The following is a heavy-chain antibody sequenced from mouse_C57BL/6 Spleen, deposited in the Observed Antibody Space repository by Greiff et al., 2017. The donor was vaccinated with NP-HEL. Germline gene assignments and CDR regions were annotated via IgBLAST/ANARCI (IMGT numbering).Heavy chain of an antibody. CDR1: GYTFTDYN. V-gene: IGHV1-18*01. J-gene: IGHJ1*03. D-gene: IGHD1-1*01. Sequence: EVQLQQSGPELVKPGASVKIPCKASGYTFTDYNMDWVKQSPGKSLEWIGDINPNNGGTIYNQKFKGKATLTVDKSSSTAYMELRSLTSEDTAVYYCARGFIFTTGVARGWYFDGWGTGTTVTVSS. CDR3: ARGFIFTTGVARGWYFDG. CDR2: INPNNGGT.